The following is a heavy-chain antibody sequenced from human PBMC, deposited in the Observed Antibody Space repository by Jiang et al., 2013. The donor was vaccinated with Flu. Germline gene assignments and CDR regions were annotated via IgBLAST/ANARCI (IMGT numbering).Heavy chain of an antibody. V-gene: IGHV4-30-4*01. D-gene: IGHD3-10*02. Sequence: WSWFRQPPGKSLEWIGYIYNMGAPTTARPLESRVSIXLDTSKSQFSLQLNFVTAADTALYYCAAATSITMWAFDFWGQGTMVNVSS. J-gene: IGHJ3*01. CDR3: AAATSITMWAFDF. CDR2: IYNMGAP.